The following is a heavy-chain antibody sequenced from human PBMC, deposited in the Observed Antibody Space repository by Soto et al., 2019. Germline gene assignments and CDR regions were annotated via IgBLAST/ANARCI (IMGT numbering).Heavy chain of an antibody. CDR1: GGSVRAPDW. CDR3: ARVRQGCSADNCYFDP. D-gene: IGHD1-1*01. V-gene: IGHV4-4*02. Sequence: SETLSLTCTLSGGSVRAPDWWNWVRQSPDKGLEWIAEVHISGHSNYNPSLRSRVSVSIDSSKNQFYLNLNSVTAADTAIYYCARVRQGCSADNCYFDPWGQGTQVTVSS. CDR2: VHISGHS. J-gene: IGHJ5*01.